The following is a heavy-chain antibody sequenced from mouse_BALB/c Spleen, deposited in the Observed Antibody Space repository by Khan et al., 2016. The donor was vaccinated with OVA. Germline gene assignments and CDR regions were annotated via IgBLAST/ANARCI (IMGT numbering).Heavy chain of an antibody. CDR3: ARSWAMDY. J-gene: IGHJ4*01. CDR1: GFTFSDYG. V-gene: IGHV5-15*02. CDR2: ISSLAYSI. Sequence: VQLQESGGGLVQPGGSRKLSCAASGFTFSDYGLAWVRQAPGKGPEWVAFISSLAYSIYYADTVTGRFTISRENAKNTLYLEMSSLRSEDTAMYYCARSWAMDYWGQGTSVTVSS.